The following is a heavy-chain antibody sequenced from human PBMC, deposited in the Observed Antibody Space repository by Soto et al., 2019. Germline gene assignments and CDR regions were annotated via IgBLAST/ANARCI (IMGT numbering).Heavy chain of an antibody. J-gene: IGHJ4*02. CDR3: ARQPESTSYFDY. V-gene: IGHV4-39*01. Sequence: QLQLQESGPGLVRSSETLSLTCSVSGASISTSSDFWGWIRQAPGKGLEWIGNVYQSGTTRLNPSPKSRVSIFVDRSMNQFSLELNSATAADRAVYSCARQPESTSYFDYWGQGILVTVSS. CDR2: VYQSGTT. CDR1: GASISTSSDF. D-gene: IGHD2-2*01.